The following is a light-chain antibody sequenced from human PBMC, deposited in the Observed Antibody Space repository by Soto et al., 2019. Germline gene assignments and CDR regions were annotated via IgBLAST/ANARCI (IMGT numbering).Light chain of an antibody. Sequence: DIQMTQSPSTLSASVGDRVTITCRASQSISSWLAWYQQKPGKAPKLLIYKASSLESGVTSRFSGSGSGTEFTLTISSLQPDDFATYDCQQYNSYPWTFGQGTKVEIK. V-gene: IGKV1-5*03. J-gene: IGKJ1*01. CDR2: KAS. CDR3: QQYNSYPWT. CDR1: QSISSW.